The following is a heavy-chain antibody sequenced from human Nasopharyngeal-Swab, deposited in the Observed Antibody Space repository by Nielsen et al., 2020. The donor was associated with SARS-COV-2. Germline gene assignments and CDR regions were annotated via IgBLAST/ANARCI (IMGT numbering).Heavy chain of an antibody. V-gene: IGHV3-66*02. J-gene: IGHJ4*02. CDR1: GFTVSSNY. Sequence: GESLKISCAASGFTVSSNYMSWVRQAPGKGLEWVSVIYSGGSTYYADSVKGRFTISRDNSKNTLYLQMNSLRAEDTAVYYCASSKEGYGGNRNRYFDYWGQGTLVTVSS. D-gene: IGHD4/OR15-4a*01. CDR3: ASSKEGYGGNRNRYFDY. CDR2: IYSGGST.